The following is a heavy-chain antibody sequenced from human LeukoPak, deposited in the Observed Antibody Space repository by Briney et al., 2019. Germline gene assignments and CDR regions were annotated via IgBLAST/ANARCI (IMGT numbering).Heavy chain of an antibody. CDR1: GFTFSSYW. CDR2: IKQDGSEK. Sequence: GGSLRLSCAASGFTFSSYWMSWVRQAPGKGLEWVANIKQDGSEKYYVDSVKGRFTISRDNAKNSLYLQMNSLRAEDTAVYYCAREVRPWIQLWGYWYFDLWGRGTLATVSS. V-gene: IGHV3-7*01. J-gene: IGHJ2*01. D-gene: IGHD5-18*01. CDR3: AREVRPWIQLWGYWYFDL.